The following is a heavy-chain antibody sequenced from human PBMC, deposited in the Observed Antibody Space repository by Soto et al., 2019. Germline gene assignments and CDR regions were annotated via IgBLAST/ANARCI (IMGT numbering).Heavy chain of an antibody. CDR1: GFTFSSYS. CDR3: AADWQWAFHI. J-gene: IGHJ3*02. Sequence: EVHLVESGGGLVQPGGSLRLSCAASGFTFSSYSMNWVRQAPGKGLEWVSYINTVSSTTYYADSVKGRFTISRDTAKTSRLLQMNSLRDEDTAVYYCAADWQWAFHIWGQGTMVTVSS. D-gene: IGHD6-19*01. CDR2: INTVSSTT. V-gene: IGHV3-48*02.